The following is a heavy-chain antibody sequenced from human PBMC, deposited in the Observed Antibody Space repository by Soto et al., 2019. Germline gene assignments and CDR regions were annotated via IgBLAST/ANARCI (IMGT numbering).Heavy chain of an antibody. Sequence: GGSLRLSCAASGFTFSSYSMNWVRQAPGKGLEWVSYISSSSSTIYYADSVKGRFTISRDNAKNSLYLQMNSLRAEDTAVYYCARDLRCFGTWDYWGKGNLITLCS. CDR1: GFTFSSYS. CDR2: ISSSSSTI. V-gene: IGHV3-48*01. CDR3: ARDLRCFGTWDY. D-gene: IGHD3-9*01. J-gene: IGHJ4*02.